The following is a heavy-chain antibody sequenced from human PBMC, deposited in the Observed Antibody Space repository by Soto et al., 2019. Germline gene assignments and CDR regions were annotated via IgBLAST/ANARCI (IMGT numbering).Heavy chain of an antibody. D-gene: IGHD2-21*01. Sequence: QRELLESGPGLVKASETLSLTCNVSGGSISTSRSYWAWIRQPPGKGLEWLANIFYSGSTYYNPSLASRVTVSVDTSKNEFSLKLRSVTAADTAVYYCARQPTTGDTDLWFDPWGQGTLVTVSS. CDR3: ARQPTTGDTDLWFDP. J-gene: IGHJ5*02. CDR1: GGSISTSRSY. CDR2: IFYSGST. V-gene: IGHV4-39*01.